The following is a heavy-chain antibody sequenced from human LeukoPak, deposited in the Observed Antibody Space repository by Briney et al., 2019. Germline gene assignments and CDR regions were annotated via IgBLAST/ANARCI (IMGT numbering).Heavy chain of an antibody. Sequence: SETLSLTCTVSGGSISSYYWSWIRQPPGKGLEWIGYIYYSGSTNYNPSLKSRVTISVDTSKNQFSLKLSSVTAADTAVYYCARDRYDDSSGYYRFDYWGQGTLVTVSS. D-gene: IGHD3-22*01. J-gene: IGHJ4*02. CDR2: IYYSGST. V-gene: IGHV4-59*01. CDR3: ARDRYDDSSGYYRFDY. CDR1: GGSISSYY.